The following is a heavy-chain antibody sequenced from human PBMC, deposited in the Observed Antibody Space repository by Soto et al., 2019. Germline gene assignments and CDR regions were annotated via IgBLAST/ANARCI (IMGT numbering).Heavy chain of an antibody. CDR1: GGSMNNYY. CDR2: VSHTGST. J-gene: IGHJ5*02. Sequence: SETLSLTCTVSGGSMNNYYWTWIRQPPGKGLEWIGYVSHTGSTSYNPSLKSRVIISVDTSMNQFSLSLTSVTAADMAVYFCALYSPPKKSYDSNPGWFDPWGPGTLVTVSS. CDR3: ALYSPPKKSYDSNPGWFDP. D-gene: IGHD3-22*01. V-gene: IGHV4-59*01.